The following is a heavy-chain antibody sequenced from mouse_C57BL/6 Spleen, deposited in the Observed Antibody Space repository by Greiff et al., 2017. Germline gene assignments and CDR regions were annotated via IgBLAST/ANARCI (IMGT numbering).Heavy chain of an antibody. V-gene: IGHV1-72*01. D-gene: IGHD3-2*02. CDR3: ARSQHFYYFDD. CDR2: FDPNSGGT. CDR1: GYSFTSYW. Sequence: QVQLQQPGAELVKPGASVKLSCKASGYSFTSYWMHWVKQRPGRGLEWIGRFDPNSGGTKYNEKFKSKATLTVDKPSSTAYMQRSRLTSEEASVYYSARSQHFYYFDDWGQGTTLTVSS. J-gene: IGHJ2*01.